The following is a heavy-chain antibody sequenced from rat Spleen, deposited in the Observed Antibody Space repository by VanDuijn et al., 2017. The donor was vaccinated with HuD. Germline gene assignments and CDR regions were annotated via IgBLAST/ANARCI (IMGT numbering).Heavy chain of an antibody. J-gene: IGHJ4*01. CDR1: GFSLTSYG. CDR3: ARESAPYYYSGDDYYVMDA. D-gene: IGHD1-1*01. V-gene: IGHV2-4*01. Sequence: QVQLKESGPGLVQPSQTLSLTCTVSGFSLTSYGVSWVRQPPGKGLEWIGEIWSGGSTHYNPVLKSRLRISRDTSKSQVFLKMSSLKTEDTATYYCARESAPYYYSGDDYYVMDAWGQGASVTVSS. CDR2: IWSGGST.